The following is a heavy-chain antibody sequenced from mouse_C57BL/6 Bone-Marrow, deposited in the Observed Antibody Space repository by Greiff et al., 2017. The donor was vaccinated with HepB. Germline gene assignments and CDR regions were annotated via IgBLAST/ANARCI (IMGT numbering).Heavy chain of an antibody. V-gene: IGHV5-17*01. Sequence: EVQLVESGGGLVKPGGSLKLSCAASGFTFSDYGMHWVRQAPEKGLEWVAYISSGSSTIYYADTVKGRFTISRDNAKNTLFLQMTSLRSEDTAMYYCASRCLYAIDYWGQGTSVTVSS. CDR3: ASRCLYAIDY. CDR2: ISSGSSTI. CDR1: GFTFSDYG. J-gene: IGHJ4*01.